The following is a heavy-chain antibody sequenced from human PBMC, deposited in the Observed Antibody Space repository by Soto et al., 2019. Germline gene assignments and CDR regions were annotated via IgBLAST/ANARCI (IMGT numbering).Heavy chain of an antibody. V-gene: IGHV1-18*01. D-gene: IGHD1-26*01. CDR2: ISAYNGNT. Sequence: QVQLVQSGAEVKKPGASVKVSCKASGYTFTSYGISWVRQAPGQGLEWMGWISAYNGNTNYAQQLQGRVTMTPDTSTSTAYMELRSMTSDDTAVYYWARDRALELGDYWGQGTLVTVAS. CDR1: GYTFTSYG. J-gene: IGHJ4*02. CDR3: ARDRALELGDY.